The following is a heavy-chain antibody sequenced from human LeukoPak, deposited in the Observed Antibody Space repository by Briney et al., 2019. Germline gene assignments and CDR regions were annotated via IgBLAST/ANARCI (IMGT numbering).Heavy chain of an antibody. Sequence: SETLSLTCAVYGGSFSGYYWSWIRQPPGKGLEWIGEINHSGSTNYNPSLKSRVTISVDTSKNQFSPKLSSVTAADTAVYYCASHSSGAFDYWGQGTLVTVSS. CDR3: ASHSSGAFDY. J-gene: IGHJ4*02. CDR1: GGSFSGYY. CDR2: INHSGST. V-gene: IGHV4-34*01. D-gene: IGHD6-25*01.